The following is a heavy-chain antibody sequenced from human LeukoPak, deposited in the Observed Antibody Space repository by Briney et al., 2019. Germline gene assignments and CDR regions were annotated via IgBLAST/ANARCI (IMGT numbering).Heavy chain of an antibody. Sequence: SETLSLTYTVSGGSISTSSYYWGWVRQPPGKGLEWIGNIFYSGSTYYSPSLKSRVTISVDTSKNQFSLKLSSVTAADTAVYYCARDPAGIGGYDWGYYYMDVWGKGTTVTISS. CDR2: IFYSGST. CDR1: GGSISTSSYY. J-gene: IGHJ6*03. CDR3: ARDPAGIGGYDWGYYYMDV. D-gene: IGHD5-12*01. V-gene: IGHV4-39*07.